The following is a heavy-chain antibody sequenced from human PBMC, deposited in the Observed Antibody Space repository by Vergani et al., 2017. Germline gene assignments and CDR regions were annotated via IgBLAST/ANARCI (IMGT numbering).Heavy chain of an antibody. CDR2: IYYSGST. J-gene: IGHJ4*02. V-gene: IGHV4-31*03. CDR1: GGSISSGGYY. CDR3: AREVAAAGSIDY. Sequence: QVQLQESGPGLVKPSQTLSLTCTVSGGSISSGGYYWSWIRQHPGKGLEWIGYIYYSGSTYYNPSLKSRVTISVDTSKNQLALKLSSVTAADTAVYYCAREVAAAGSIDYWGQGTLVTVSS. D-gene: IGHD6-13*01.